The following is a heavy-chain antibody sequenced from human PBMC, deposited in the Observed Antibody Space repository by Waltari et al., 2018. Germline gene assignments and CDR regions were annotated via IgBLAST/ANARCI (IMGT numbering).Heavy chain of an antibody. D-gene: IGHD3-10*01. V-gene: IGHV3-15*01. CDR2: IKRKTDGGTT. J-gene: IGHJ6*03. Sequence: EVQLVESGGGLFEPGGCLRLSCAAFGFTFSNACMTWVRLSPGKGLEWVGRIKRKTDGGTTDYAAPVKGRFSISRDDSENTVYLQTNNLKTEDTGVYYCTTDFGASGEAYYYYYMDAWGKGTTVTVSS. CDR3: TTDFGASGEAYYYYYMDA. CDR1: GFTFSNAC.